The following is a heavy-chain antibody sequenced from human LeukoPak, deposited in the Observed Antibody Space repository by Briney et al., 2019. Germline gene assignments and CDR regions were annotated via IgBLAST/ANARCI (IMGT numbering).Heavy chain of an antibody. CDR2: IYHSGST. V-gene: IGHV4-38-2*02. D-gene: IGHD1-26*01. J-gene: IGHJ4*02. CDR3: ARGLNEWELLDY. Sequence: TSSETLSLTCTVFGYSISSGYYWGWIRQPSGKGLEWIGSIYHSGSTYYNPSLKSRVTISVDTSKNQFSLKLSSVTAADTAVYYCARGLNEWELLDYWGQGTLVTVSS. CDR1: GYSISSGYY.